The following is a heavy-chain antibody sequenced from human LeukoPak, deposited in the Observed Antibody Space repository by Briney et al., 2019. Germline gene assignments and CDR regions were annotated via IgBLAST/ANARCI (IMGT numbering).Heavy chain of an antibody. CDR1: GFTFSSYS. CDR2: IYSGGST. J-gene: IGHJ4*02. V-gene: IGHV3-66*02. CDR3: ARQLDSGDCYDY. D-gene: IGHD2-21*01. Sequence: GGSLRLSCAASGFTFSSYSMNWVRQAPGKGLEWVSVIYSGGSTYYADSVKGRFTISRDNSKNTLYLQMNSLRAEDTAVYYCARQLDSGDCYDYWGQGTLVTVSS.